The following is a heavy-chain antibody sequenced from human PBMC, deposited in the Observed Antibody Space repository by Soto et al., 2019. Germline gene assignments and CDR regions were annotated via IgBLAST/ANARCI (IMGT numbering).Heavy chain of an antibody. J-gene: IGHJ6*02. D-gene: IGHD2-2*01. Sequence: GFSVKVACKTAGCTFSIDAISRVRHAPGQGLEWMGGIIPIFGTANYAQKFQGRVTITADESTSTAYMELSSLRSEDTAVYYCARDRDVVRPRERRYCSSTSCYGGRSYGMDVWGQGTTVTVS. V-gene: IGHV1-69*13. CDR3: ARDRDVVRPRERRYCSSTSCYGGRSYGMDV. CDR2: IIPIFGTA. CDR1: GCTFSIDA.